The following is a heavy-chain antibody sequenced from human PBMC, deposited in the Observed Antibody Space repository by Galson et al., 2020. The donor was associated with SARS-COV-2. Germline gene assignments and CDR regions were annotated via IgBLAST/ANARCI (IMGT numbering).Heavy chain of an antibody. V-gene: IGHV1-46*01. J-gene: IGHJ6*02. D-gene: IGHD3-22*01. Sequence: GASVKVSCKASGYTFTSYYMHWVRQAPGQGLEWMGIINPSGGSTSYAQKFQGRVTMTRDTSTSTVYMELSSLRSEDTAVYYCARGSYYYDSSGYLISYYYYGMDVWGQGTTVTVSS. CDR3: ARGSYYYDSSGYLISYYYYGMDV. CDR1: GYTFTSYY. CDR2: INPSGGST.